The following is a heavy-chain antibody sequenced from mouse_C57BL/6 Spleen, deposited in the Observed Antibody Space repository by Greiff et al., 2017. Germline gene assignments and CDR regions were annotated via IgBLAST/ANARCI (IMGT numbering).Heavy chain of an antibody. CDR2: INPNNGGT. Sequence: EVQLQQSGPELVQPGASVQIPCKASGYTFTDYNMDWVKQSHGKSLEWIGDINPNNGGTIYNQKFKGKATLTVDKYSSTADMELRSLTSEDTAVYYCARKLGRDYFDYWGQGTTLTVSS. J-gene: IGHJ2*01. CDR1: GYTFTDYN. CDR3: ARKLGRDYFDY. D-gene: IGHD4-1*01. V-gene: IGHV1-18*01.